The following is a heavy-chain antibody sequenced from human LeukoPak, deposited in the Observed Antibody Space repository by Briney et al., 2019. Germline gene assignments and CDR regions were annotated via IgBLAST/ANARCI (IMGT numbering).Heavy chain of an antibody. Sequence: SETLSLTCAVYGGSVSGHYWNWIRQPPGKGLEWIGEINHRGSTNNNPSLKSRVTISVDTSKNQFSLKLSSVTAADTAVYYCARGVDYYGVWGQGTLVTVSS. CDR2: INHRGST. CDR3: ARGVDYYGV. V-gene: IGHV4-34*01. CDR1: GGSVSGHY. J-gene: IGHJ4*02. D-gene: IGHD3-10*01.